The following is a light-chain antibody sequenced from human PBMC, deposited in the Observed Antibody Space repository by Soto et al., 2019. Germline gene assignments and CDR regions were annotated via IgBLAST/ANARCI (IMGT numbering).Light chain of an antibody. J-gene: IGKJ2*01. V-gene: IGKV3-15*01. CDR2: GAS. Sequence: IVMTQSASTLSGSPGERATLSWRASQSVGSGLSWYQQKPGQAPRLLIFGASTRATGIPARFSGSGSGTEFTLTISSLQSEDYAVYYCQQYHNWPPYTFGQGTKVDIK. CDR3: QQYHNWPPYT. CDR1: QSVGSG.